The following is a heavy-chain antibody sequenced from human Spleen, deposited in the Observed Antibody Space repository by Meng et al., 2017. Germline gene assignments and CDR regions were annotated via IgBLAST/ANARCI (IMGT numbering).Heavy chain of an antibody. V-gene: IGHV3-7*01. CDR2: IKQDGSDT. CDR3: TNDRLNH. CDR1: GFTFSGYW. D-gene: IGHD1-1*01. J-gene: IGHJ1*01. Sequence: GESLKISCVASGFTFSGYWMTWVRQAPGKGLEWVASIKQDGSDTYYVDFVKGRFTISRDNAKNTVYLQMDSLRAEDSALYYCTNDRLNHWGQGALVTVSS.